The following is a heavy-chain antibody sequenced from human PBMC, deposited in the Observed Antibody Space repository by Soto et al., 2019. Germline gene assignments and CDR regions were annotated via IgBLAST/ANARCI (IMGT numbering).Heavy chain of an antibody. D-gene: IGHD4-17*01. CDR2: INPNSGGT. CDR3: ARVATVTTHGAFDI. V-gene: IGHV1-2*04. CDR1: GGTFSSYA. J-gene: IGHJ3*02. Sequence: ASVKVSCKASGGTFSSYAISWVRQAPGQGLEWMGWINPNSGGTNYAQKFQGWVTMTGDTSISTAYMELSRLRSDDTAVYYCARVATVTTHGAFDIWGQGTMVTVSS.